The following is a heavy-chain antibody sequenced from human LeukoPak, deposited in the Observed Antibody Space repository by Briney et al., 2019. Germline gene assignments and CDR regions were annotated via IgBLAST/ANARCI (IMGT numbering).Heavy chain of an antibody. Sequence: GGSLRLSCTGSGFTFSSHWMSWVRQAPGRGLEWVANIKEDGSETYYLDSVKGRFTISRDNSKNTLYLQMNSLRAEDTAVYYCARERDIVVVVAATLDYWGQGTLVTVSS. D-gene: IGHD2-15*01. CDR1: GFTFSSHW. CDR2: IKEDGSET. V-gene: IGHV3-7*01. CDR3: ARERDIVVVVAATLDY. J-gene: IGHJ4*02.